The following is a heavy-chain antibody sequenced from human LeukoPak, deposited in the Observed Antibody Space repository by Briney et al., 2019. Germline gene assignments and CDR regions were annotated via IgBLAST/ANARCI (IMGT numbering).Heavy chain of an antibody. D-gene: IGHD3-22*01. Sequence: PGGSLRLSCAASGFTFSSYAMSWVRQAPGKGLEWVSAISGSGGSTYYADSVKGRFTISRDNSKNTLYLQMNSLRAEDTAVYYCAKDLERQTYYCDSSGYGTAGFDYWGQGTLVTVSS. CDR3: AKDLERQTYYCDSSGYGTAGFDY. CDR1: GFTFSSYA. J-gene: IGHJ4*02. V-gene: IGHV3-23*01. CDR2: ISGSGGST.